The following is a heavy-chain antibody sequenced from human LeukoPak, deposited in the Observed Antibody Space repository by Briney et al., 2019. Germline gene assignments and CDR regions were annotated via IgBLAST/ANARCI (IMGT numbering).Heavy chain of an antibody. CDR1: GGSISSYY. CDR3: ARDHVPSREGSYYKTNWFDP. Sequence: PSETLSLTCTVSGGSISSYYWSWIRQPAGKGLEWIGRIYTSGSTTYNPSLKSRVTMSVDTSKNQFSLKLSSVTAADTAVYYCARDHVPSREGSYYKTNWFDPWGQGTLVTVSS. V-gene: IGHV4-4*07. J-gene: IGHJ5*02. D-gene: IGHD3-10*01. CDR2: IYTSGST.